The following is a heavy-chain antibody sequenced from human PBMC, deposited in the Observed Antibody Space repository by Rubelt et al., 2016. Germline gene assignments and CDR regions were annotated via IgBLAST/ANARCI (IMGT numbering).Heavy chain of an antibody. CDR1: GFTVSSNY. CDR3: ARGVRSSGWYYFQH. V-gene: IGHV3-30*03. J-gene: IGHJ1*01. Sequence: VQLVESGGSLVQPGGSLRLSCAASGFTVSSNYMRWVRQAPGKGLEWVAVISYDGSNKYYADSVKGRFTISRDNSKNTLYLQMNSLRAEDTAVYYCARGVRSSGWYYFQHWGQGSLVTVSS. D-gene: IGHD6-19*01. CDR2: ISYDGSNK.